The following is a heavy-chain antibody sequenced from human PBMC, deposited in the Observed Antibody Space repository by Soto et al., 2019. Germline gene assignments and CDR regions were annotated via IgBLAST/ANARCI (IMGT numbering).Heavy chain of an antibody. CDR2: ITGYSDNI. J-gene: IGHJ4*02. D-gene: IGHD2-15*01. Sequence: GESLKISCVASGFSFTNYAMTWVRQAPGKGLEWVSIITGYSDNIHYLASVEGRFTISRDNSKNTLFLQLNSLRVEDTAVYYCAKHISGSRYSSLDSWGQGTLVTVSS. CDR1: GFSFTNYA. V-gene: IGHV3-23*01. CDR3: AKHISGSRYSSLDS.